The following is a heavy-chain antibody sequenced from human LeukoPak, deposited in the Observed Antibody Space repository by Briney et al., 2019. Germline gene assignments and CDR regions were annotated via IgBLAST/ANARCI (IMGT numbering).Heavy chain of an antibody. D-gene: IGHD6-13*01. J-gene: IGHJ3*02. CDR2: IYYSGST. V-gene: IGHV4-39*07. CDR1: GGSISSSSYN. Sequence: PSETLSLTCTVSGGSISSSSYNWGWIRQPPGKGLEWIGSIYYSGSTYYNPSLKSRVTISIHTSKKQFSLKLSSVTAADTAVYYCARDLYSSRTNDAFVIWGQGTTVTVSS. CDR3: ARDLYSSRTNDAFVI.